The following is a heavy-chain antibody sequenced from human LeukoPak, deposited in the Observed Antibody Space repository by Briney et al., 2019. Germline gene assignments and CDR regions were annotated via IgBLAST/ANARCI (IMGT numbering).Heavy chain of an antibody. D-gene: IGHD1-14*01. CDR3: ARCPINRGGAFDI. J-gene: IGHJ3*02. Sequence: GGSLRLSCAASGFTFSSYEMNWVRQAPGKGLEWVSYISSSGSTIYYADSVKGRFTISRDNSKNTLYLQMNSLRAEDAAVYYCARCPINRGGAFDIWGQGTMVTVSS. CDR2: ISSSGSTI. V-gene: IGHV3-48*03. CDR1: GFTFSSYE.